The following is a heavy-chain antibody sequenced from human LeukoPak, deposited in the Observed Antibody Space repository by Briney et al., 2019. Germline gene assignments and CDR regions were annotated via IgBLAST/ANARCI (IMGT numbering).Heavy chain of an antibody. V-gene: IGHV3-23*01. CDR1: GLTFSSYW. CDR3: ASVYGSGSYSRYY. Sequence: PGGSLRLSCAASGLTFSSYWMSWVRQAPGKGLEWVSAISGSGGSTYYADSVKGRFTISRDNSKNTLYLQMNSLRAEDTAVYYCASVYGSGSYSRYYWGQGTLVTVSS. CDR2: ISGSGGST. D-gene: IGHD3-10*01. J-gene: IGHJ4*02.